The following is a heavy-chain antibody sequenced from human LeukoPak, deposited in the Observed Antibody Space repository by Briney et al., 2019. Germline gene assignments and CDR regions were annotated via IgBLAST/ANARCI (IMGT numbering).Heavy chain of an antibody. CDR3: ARDQGRRGYSGYDSSYHFDY. J-gene: IGHJ4*02. Sequence: PGGSLRLSCAASGFTFSDYYMSWIRQAPGKGLEWVSYISSSGSTIYCADSVKGRFTISRDNAKNSLYLQMNSLRAEDTAVYYCARDQGRRGYSGYDSSYHFDYWGQGTLVTVSS. V-gene: IGHV3-11*04. D-gene: IGHD5-12*01. CDR2: ISSSGSTI. CDR1: GFTFSDYY.